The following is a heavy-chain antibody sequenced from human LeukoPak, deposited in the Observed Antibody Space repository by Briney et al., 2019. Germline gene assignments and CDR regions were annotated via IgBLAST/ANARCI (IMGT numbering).Heavy chain of an antibody. CDR1: GGSISSSSYY. CDR3: ARGNYCSSTSCLLYYYYGMDV. J-gene: IGHJ6*02. D-gene: IGHD2-2*01. V-gene: IGHV4-39*01. CDR2: IYYSGST. Sequence: SETLSLTCTVSGGSISSSSYYWGWIRQPPGKGLEWIGSIYYSGSTYYNPSLKSRVTISVDTSKNQFSLKLSSVTAADTAVYYCARGNYCSSTSCLLYYYYGMDVWGQGTTVTVYS.